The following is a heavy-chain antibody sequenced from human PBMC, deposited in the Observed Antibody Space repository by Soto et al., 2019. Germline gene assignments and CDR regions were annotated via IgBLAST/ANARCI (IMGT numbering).Heavy chain of an antibody. V-gene: IGHV4-31*03. CDR3: ARVTGEFYGMDV. Sequence: QVQLQESGPGLVKPSQTLSLTCTVSGGSISSGGYYWSWIRHHPGKGLEWIGYIYYSGCTYYNPSLKSRVTISVDTSKNQFSLKLSSVTAADTAVYYCARVTGEFYGMDVWGQGTTVTVSS. CDR1: GGSISSGGYY. CDR2: IYYSGCT. J-gene: IGHJ6*02. D-gene: IGHD3-10*01.